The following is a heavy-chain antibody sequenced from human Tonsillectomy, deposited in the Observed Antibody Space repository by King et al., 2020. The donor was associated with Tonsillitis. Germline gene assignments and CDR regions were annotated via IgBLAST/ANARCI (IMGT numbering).Heavy chain of an antibody. V-gene: IGHV4-59*01. CDR2: FYYSGST. CDR3: ARSYGDYYFDY. CDR1: GGSISSYY. Sequence: QLQESGPGLVKPSETLSLTCTVSGGSISSYYWSWIRQPPGKGLEWIGYFYYSGSTNYNPSLKSRVTISVDTSKNQFSLKLSSVTAADTAVYYCARSYGDYYFDYWGQGTLVTVSS. J-gene: IGHJ4*02. D-gene: IGHD4-17*01.